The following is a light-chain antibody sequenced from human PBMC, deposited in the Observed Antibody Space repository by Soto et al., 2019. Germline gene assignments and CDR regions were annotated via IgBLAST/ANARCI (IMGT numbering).Light chain of an antibody. J-gene: IGLJ1*01. V-gene: IGLV1-44*01. CDR3: AAWDDSLNGRV. Sequence: QSVLTQPPSASGTPGQRVTISCSGSNSNIGSNTVNWYQQLPGTAPKLLIYYDNLRPSGVPDRISGSKSGTSASLAISGLQSDDEADYYCAAWDDSLNGRVFGTGNKVTVL. CDR2: YDN. CDR1: NSNIGSNT.